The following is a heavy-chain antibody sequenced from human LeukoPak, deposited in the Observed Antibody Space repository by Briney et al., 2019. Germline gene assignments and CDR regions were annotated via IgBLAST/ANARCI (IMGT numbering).Heavy chain of an antibody. CDR1: GGSFSGYY. D-gene: IGHD2-2*01. CDR2: INHSGST. Sequence: SETLSLTCAVYGGSFSGYYWSWIRQPPGKGLEWIGEINHSGSTNYNPSLKSRVTISVDTSKNQFPLKLSSVTAADTAVYYCARGSPIGYCSSTSCQEGSGWFDPWGQGTLVTVSS. V-gene: IGHV4-34*01. J-gene: IGHJ5*02. CDR3: ARGSPIGYCSSTSCQEGSGWFDP.